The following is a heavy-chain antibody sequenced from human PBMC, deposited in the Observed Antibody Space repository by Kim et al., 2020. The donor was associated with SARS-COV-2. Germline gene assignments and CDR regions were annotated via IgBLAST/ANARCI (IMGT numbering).Heavy chain of an antibody. CDR3: AKILDF. D-gene: IGHD2-8*02. Sequence: GGSLRLSCEASGFTFSNSWINWVRQAPGKGLEWVASLNEDGSKKYYLDSVKGRFTISRDNAKNSVFLQINSLRVEDTAVYYCAKILDFWGQGTLVTVSS. V-gene: IGHV3-7*01. J-gene: IGHJ4*02. CDR2: LNEDGSKK. CDR1: GFTFSNSW.